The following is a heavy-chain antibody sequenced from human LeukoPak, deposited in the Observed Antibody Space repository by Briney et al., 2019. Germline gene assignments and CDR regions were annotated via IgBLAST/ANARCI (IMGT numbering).Heavy chain of an antibody. J-gene: IGHJ4*02. CDR3: ARQNDSSWKGFDY. CDR2: IKKDGSEK. Sequence: GGSLRLSCAASGFTFSSYWMSWVRQAPGKGLEWVANIKKDGSEKYYVDAVKGRFTISRDNAKSSLYLQMNSLRAEDTAVYYCARQNDSSWKGFDYWGQGTLVTVSS. D-gene: IGHD6-13*01. V-gene: IGHV3-7*01. CDR1: GFTFSSYW.